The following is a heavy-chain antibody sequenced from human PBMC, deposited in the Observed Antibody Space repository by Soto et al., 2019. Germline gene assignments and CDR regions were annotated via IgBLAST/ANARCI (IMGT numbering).Heavy chain of an antibody. CDR3: ANRQSLVGVFDI. Sequence: QITLKESGPTLVKPTQTLTLTCTLSGYSVNTAGVAVAWIRQPPGKALEWLALIYWDNDERYSPSLKTRLTITKDTSKNQVVLTMTNVDPVDTATYFFANRQSLVGVFDIWGQGTMVTVSS. V-gene: IGHV2-5*02. D-gene: IGHD1-26*01. CDR1: GYSVNTAGVA. CDR2: IYWDNDE. J-gene: IGHJ3*02.